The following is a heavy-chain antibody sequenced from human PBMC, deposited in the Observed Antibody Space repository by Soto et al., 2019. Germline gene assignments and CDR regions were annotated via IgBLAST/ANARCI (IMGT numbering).Heavy chain of an antibody. D-gene: IGHD4-4*01. CDR2: ISGTTGVV. Sequence: PGGSLRLSCAASGFTFSTSNMNWVRQAPGKGLEWISFISGTTGVVYSADSVKGRFTISRDNAKNSLYLQLNSLRAEDTGVYYCAKDRRRTVTTCADYWGQGTLVTVSS. J-gene: IGHJ4*02. V-gene: IGHV3-48*01. CDR1: GFTFSTSN. CDR3: AKDRRRTVTTCADY.